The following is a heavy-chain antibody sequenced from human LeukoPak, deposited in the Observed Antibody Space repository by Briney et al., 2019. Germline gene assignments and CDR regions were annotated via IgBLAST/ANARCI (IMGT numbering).Heavy chain of an antibody. CDR3: ARCRVAGMGGAFDY. CDR1: GGTFSSYA. Sequence: GASVKVSCKASGGTFSSYAISWVRQAPGQGLEWMGRIIPILGIANYAQKFQGRVTITADKSTSTAYMELSSLRSEDTAVYYCARCRVAGMGGAFDYWGQGTLVTVSS. J-gene: IGHJ4*02. D-gene: IGHD6-19*01. CDR2: IIPILGIA. V-gene: IGHV1-69*04.